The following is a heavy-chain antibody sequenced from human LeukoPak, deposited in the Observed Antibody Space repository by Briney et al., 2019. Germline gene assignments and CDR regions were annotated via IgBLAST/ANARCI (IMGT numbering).Heavy chain of an antibody. CDR1: GGSISSGGYY. V-gene: IGHV4-31*03. D-gene: IGHD4-17*01. CDR3: ARGPDDDYGDYNFDY. CDR2: IYYSGST. J-gene: IGHJ4*02. Sequence: PSETLSLTCTVSGGSISSGGYYWSWIRQHPGKGLEWIGYIYYSGSTYYNPSLKSRVTISVDTSKNQFSLKLSSVTAADTAVYYCARGPDDDYGDYNFDYWGQGTLVTVSS.